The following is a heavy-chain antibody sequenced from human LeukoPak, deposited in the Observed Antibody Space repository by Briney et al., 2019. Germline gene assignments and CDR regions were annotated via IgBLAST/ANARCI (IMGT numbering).Heavy chain of an antibody. CDR3: ARADSSSSRLDC. Sequence: GGSLRLSCAASGFTFSSYSMNWVRQAPGKGLEWVSSIDSKSRYIYYADSLKGRFTISRDNGKNSVYLQMNSLRAEDTAVYFCARADSSSSRLDCWGQGTLVTVSS. J-gene: IGHJ4*02. CDR2: IDSKSRYI. D-gene: IGHD6-6*01. CDR1: GFTFSSYS. V-gene: IGHV3-21*01.